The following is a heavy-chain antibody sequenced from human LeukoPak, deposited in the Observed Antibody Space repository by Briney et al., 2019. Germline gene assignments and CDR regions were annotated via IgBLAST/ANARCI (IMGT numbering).Heavy chain of an antibody. CDR1: GFTFDDYA. V-gene: IGHV3-9*01. Sequence: GGSLRLSCAASGFTFDDYAMHWVRQAPGKGLEWVSGISWNSGSIGYADSVKGRFTISRDNAKNSVYLQMNSLRAEDTALYYCAKDSSGWSTDAFDIWGQGTMVTVSS. J-gene: IGHJ3*02. CDR3: AKDSSGWSTDAFDI. CDR2: ISWNSGSI. D-gene: IGHD6-19*01.